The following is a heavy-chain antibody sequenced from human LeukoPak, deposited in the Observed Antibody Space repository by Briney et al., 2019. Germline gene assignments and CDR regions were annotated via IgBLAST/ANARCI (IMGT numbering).Heavy chain of an antibody. D-gene: IGHD3-16*01. Sequence: SETLSLTCTVSGGSISSSGYYWGWIRQPPGKGLEWIGSVCYSGGTXYNPSLKSRVTISVDTSKNQFSLKLRSVTAADTAVYXCARVGDYXLKDWGQGTLVTVSS. CDR2: VCYSGGT. V-gene: IGHV4-39*07. CDR1: GGSISSSGYY. CDR3: ARVGDYXLKD. J-gene: IGHJ4*02.